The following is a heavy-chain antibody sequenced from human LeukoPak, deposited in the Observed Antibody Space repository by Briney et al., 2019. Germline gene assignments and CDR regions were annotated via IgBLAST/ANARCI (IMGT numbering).Heavy chain of an antibody. V-gene: IGHV3-48*01. Sequence: GGSLRLSCAASGFTFSDYGMNWVRQAPGKGLQWISHITSSSSSKNYADSVKGRFTISRDNARNSLYLQMNSLRVEDTAVYYCARRFREGHCSGGTCYSFGSWGQGTLVTVSS. J-gene: IGHJ5*01. CDR2: ITSSSSSK. CDR1: GFTFSDYG. D-gene: IGHD2-15*01. CDR3: ARRFREGHCSGGTCYSFGS.